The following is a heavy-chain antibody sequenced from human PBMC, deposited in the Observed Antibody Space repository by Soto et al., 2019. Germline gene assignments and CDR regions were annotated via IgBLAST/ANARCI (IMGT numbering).Heavy chain of an antibody. J-gene: IGHJ4*02. CDR1: GFTFSSYG. CDR2: IWYDGSNK. Sequence: GGSLRLSCAASGFTFSSYGMHWVRQAPGKGLEWVAVIWYDGSNKYYADSVKGRFTISRDNSKNTLYLQMNSLRAEDTAVYYCARSLPQQLVLTYWGQGTLVTVSS. V-gene: IGHV3-33*01. CDR3: ARSLPQQLVLTY. D-gene: IGHD6-13*01.